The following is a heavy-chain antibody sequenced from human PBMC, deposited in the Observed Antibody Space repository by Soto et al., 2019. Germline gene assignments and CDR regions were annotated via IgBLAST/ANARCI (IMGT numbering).Heavy chain of an antibody. CDR3: ARRYCSAGGCFNVGY. J-gene: IGHJ4*02. CDR2: INPNSGGT. V-gene: IGHV1-2*02. D-gene: IGHD2-15*01. CDR1: GYTFTAYY. Sequence: ASVKVSCKASGYTFTAYYMHWVRQAPGQGLEWMGWINPNSGGTNYARKFQGRVTMTGDTSIDTAYMELSRLRSDDTAVYYCARRYCSAGGCFNVGYWGQGTQVTVSS.